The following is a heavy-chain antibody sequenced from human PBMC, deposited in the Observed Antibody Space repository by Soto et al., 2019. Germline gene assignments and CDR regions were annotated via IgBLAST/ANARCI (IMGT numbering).Heavy chain of an antibody. CDR1: GFIFSDHY. J-gene: IGHJ4*02. D-gene: IGHD4-17*01. V-gene: IGHV3-72*01. CDR2: TRNKANSHTT. CDR3: ARATTVTDY. Sequence: EVQLVESGGGLVQPGGSLRLSCAASGFIFSDHYMDWVRQAPGKGLEWVGRTRNKANSHTTEYAASVKGRFTISRDDSKNSLYLQMNSLKLEDTAVYYCARATTVTDYWGQGTLVTVSS.